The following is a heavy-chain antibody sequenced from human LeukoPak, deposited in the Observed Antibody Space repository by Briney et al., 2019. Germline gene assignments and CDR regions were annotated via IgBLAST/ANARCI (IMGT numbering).Heavy chain of an antibody. V-gene: IGHV1-18*01. CDR1: GYTFTSYG. J-gene: IGHJ6*03. CDR2: ISAYNGNT. Sequence: ASVKVSCKASGYTFTSYGISWVRQAPGQGLEWMGWISAYNGNTNYAQKLQGRVTMTTDTSTSTAYMELRSLRSDDTAVYYCARGGAAGSETRRYYYYYMDVWGNGTTVAVSS. D-gene: IGHD3-10*01. CDR3: ARGGAAGSETRRYYYYYMDV.